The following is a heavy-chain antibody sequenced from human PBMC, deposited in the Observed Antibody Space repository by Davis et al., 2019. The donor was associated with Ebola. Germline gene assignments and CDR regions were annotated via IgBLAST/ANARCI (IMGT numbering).Heavy chain of an antibody. V-gene: IGHV3-23*01. J-gene: IGHJ4*02. CDR2: LSGSGGLS. CDR3: VKDEGDFYTDYPDY. CDR1: GYTFRIHA. Sequence: GGSLRLSCAASGYTFRIHAMTWVRQAPGKGLEWVSALSGSGGLSYYADSVKGRFTISRHNSKSTLYLQLISLGAEDTALYYCVKDEGDFYTDYPDYWGQGTLVTVST. D-gene: IGHD2-21*02.